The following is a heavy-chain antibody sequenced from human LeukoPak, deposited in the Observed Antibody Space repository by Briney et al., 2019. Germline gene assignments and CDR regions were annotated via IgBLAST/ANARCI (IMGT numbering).Heavy chain of an antibody. Sequence: ASVKVSCKASGYTFTSYGISWVRQAPGQGLEWMGWISAYNGNTNYAQKLQGGVAMTTDTSTSTAYMELRSLRSDDTAVYYCARDSSWDGDYGSDYFDYWGQGTLVTVSS. V-gene: IGHV1-18*01. J-gene: IGHJ4*02. CDR3: ARDSSWDGDYGSDYFDY. CDR1: GYTFTSYG. D-gene: IGHD4-17*01. CDR2: ISAYNGNT.